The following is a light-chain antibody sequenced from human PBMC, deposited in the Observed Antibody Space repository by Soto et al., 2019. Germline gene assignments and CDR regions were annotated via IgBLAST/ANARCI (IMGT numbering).Light chain of an antibody. CDR3: SSYTSSSTLEV. CDR1: SSDVGGYNY. Sequence: QSVLTQPASVSGSPGQSITISCTGTSSDVGGYNYVSWYQQHPGKAPKLMIYEVSNRPSGVSNRFSGSKSGNTASLTISGLQAEDEADHYCSSYTSSSTLEVFGTGTKVTVL. V-gene: IGLV2-14*01. CDR2: EVS. J-gene: IGLJ1*01.